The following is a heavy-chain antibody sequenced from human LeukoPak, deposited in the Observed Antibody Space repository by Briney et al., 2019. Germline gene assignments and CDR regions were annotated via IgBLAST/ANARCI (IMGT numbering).Heavy chain of an antibody. V-gene: IGHV3-23*01. CDR1: GFTFSSYA. Sequence: TGGSLRLSCAASGFTFSSYAMSWVRQAPRKGLEWVSAISGDGGSTYYADSVKGRFTISRDNSRNTLFLQMNSLRAEDAAVYYCERYCVSSSCDSSYYGMDVWGQGTTVTVSS. J-gene: IGHJ6*02. CDR3: ERYCVSSSCDSSYYGMDV. D-gene: IGHD2-2*02. CDR2: ISGDGGST.